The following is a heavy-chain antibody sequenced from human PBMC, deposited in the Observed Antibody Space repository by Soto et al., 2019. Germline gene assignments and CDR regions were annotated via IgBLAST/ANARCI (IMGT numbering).Heavy chain of an antibody. CDR1: GFTFSSYS. J-gene: IGHJ4*02. D-gene: IGHD3-10*01. CDR2: ISSSSSTI. V-gene: IGHV3-48*01. Sequence: EVQLVESGGGLVQPGGSLRLSCAASGFTFSSYSMNWVRQAPGKGLEWVSYISSSSSTIYYAVSVKGRFTISRDNAKNSLYLQMNSLRAEDTAVYYCARFDGSGSTDSWGQGTLVTVSS. CDR3: ARFDGSGSTDS.